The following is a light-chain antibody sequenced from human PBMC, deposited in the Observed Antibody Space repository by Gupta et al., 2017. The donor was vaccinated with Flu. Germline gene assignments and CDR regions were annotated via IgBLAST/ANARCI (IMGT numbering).Light chain of an antibody. CDR1: QSIRNW. CDR3: QQYDTYSGT. J-gene: IGKJ2*02. Sequence: SVGDRVTIPCQASQSIRNWFAYYQQQPWKAPTLQLPKASSLESGVPSRFSGRGSGTEFTLTISSLQSADFSTYYCQQYDTYSGTFSQGPKL. CDR2: KAS. V-gene: IGKV1-5*03.